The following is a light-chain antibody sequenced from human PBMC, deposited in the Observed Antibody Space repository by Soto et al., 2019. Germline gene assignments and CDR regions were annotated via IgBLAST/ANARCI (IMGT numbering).Light chain of an antibody. CDR1: SSDVGGYNY. CDR2: DVS. V-gene: IGLV2-11*01. CDR3: CSYAGSYTPKG. J-gene: IGLJ1*01. Sequence: QSVLTQPRSVSGSPGQSVTISCTGTSSDVGGYNYVSWYQQHPGKATKLMIYDVSKRPSGVPDRFSGSKSGNTSSLTISRLQVEDEADYYGCSYAGSYTPKGFGTGTKVTV.